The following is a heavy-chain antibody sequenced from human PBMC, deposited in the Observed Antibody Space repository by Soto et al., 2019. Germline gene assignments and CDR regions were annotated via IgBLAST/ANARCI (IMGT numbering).Heavy chain of an antibody. D-gene: IGHD3-9*01. CDR3: ASDFERSAIGP. CDR2: IAYSGDT. CDR1: GGSIISADSS. Sequence: SETLSLTCAVSGGSIISADSSWFWIRKHPGKGLEWIGYIAYSGDTYYNPSLRSRVTISADTYENKCSLTLESVTAAYTAVYFCASDFERSAIGPWGQGASFTVSS. V-gene: IGHV4-31*11. J-gene: IGHJ5*02.